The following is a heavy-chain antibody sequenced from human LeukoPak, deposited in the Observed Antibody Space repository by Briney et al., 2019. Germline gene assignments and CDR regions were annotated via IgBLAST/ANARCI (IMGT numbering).Heavy chain of an antibody. CDR1: GFTFNNYA. CDR3: ARDGIVGSPLFKFDY. D-gene: IGHD1-26*01. Sequence: GGSLILSCAASGFTFNNYAIHWARQAPGKGLEWVAIISFDGGNKYYADSVKGRFTISRDNSKNTLYLQMNSLRAEDTAVYYCARDGIVGSPLFKFDYWGQGTLVTVSS. CDR2: ISFDGGNK. V-gene: IGHV3-30-3*01. J-gene: IGHJ4*02.